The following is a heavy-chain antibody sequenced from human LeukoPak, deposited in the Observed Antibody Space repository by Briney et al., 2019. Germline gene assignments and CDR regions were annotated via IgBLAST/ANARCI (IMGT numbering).Heavy chain of an antibody. D-gene: IGHD6-13*01. V-gene: IGHV3-23*01. CDR1: GFTFSSYG. CDR2: ISDSGGST. Sequence: PGGSLRLSCAASGFTFSSYGMSWVRQAPGKGLEWVSGISDSGGSTYYADSVKGRFTISRDNSKNTLYLQMNSLRAEDTAVYYCAKGADYYYYYYMDVWGKGTTVTVSS. J-gene: IGHJ6*03. CDR3: AKGADYYYYYYMDV.